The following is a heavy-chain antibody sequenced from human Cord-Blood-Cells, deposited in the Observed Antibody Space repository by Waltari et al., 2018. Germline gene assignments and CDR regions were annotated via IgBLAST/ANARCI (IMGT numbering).Heavy chain of an antibody. CDR1: GGSISSSSYY. J-gene: IGHJ4*02. D-gene: IGHD1-1*01. CDR2: IYYSGST. V-gene: IGHV4-39*01. CDR3: ARHQLVTIDY. Sequence: QLQLQESGPGLVKPSETLSLTCTVSGGSISSSSYYWGWIRRPPGKGLEWIGRIYYSGSTYSNPSRKSRVTISGDTSKNQFSLKLSSVTAADTAVYDCARHQLVTIDYWGQGTLVTVSS.